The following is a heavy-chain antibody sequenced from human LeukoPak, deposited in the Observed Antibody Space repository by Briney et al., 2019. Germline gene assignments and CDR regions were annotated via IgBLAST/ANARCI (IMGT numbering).Heavy chain of an antibody. J-gene: IGHJ5*02. D-gene: IGHD6-19*01. Sequence: GGSLRLSCAASGFTFSSYAMSWVRQAPGKGLEWVSAISGSGGSTYYADSVKGRFTISRDNSKNTLYLQMNSLRAEDMAVYYCAKDLDSGWLGGNWFDPWGQGTLVTVSS. CDR3: AKDLDSGWLGGNWFDP. V-gene: IGHV3-23*01. CDR2: ISGSGGST. CDR1: GFTFSSYA.